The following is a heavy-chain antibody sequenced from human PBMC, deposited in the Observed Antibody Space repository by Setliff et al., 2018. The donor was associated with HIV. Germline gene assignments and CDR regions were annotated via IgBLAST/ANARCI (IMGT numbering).Heavy chain of an antibody. Sequence: ASVKVSCKASGYTFTSYGISWVRQAPGQGLEWMGWISAYNGNTNYAQKLQGRVTMTTDTSTSTAYMELRSLRSDDTAVYYCARSIAAAQGGAFDIWAKGQWSPSPQ. CDR1: GYTFTSYG. V-gene: IGHV1-18*01. CDR2: ISAYNGNT. CDR3: ARSIAAAQGGAFDI. J-gene: IGHJ3*02. D-gene: IGHD6-13*01.